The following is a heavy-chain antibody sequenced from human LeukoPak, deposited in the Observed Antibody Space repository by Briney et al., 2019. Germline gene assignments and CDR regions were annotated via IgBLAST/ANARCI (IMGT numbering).Heavy chain of an antibody. CDR2: IYDSGST. J-gene: IGHJ3*02. V-gene: IGHV4-61*01. CDR1: GYSISSGYY. Sequence: SETLSLTCTVSGYSISSGYYWGWIRQPPGKGLEWIGYIYDSGSTNYNPSLKSRVTISVDTSNNQFSLKLSSVTAADTAVYYCACLTTADAFDIWGQGTMVTVSS. CDR3: ACLTTADAFDI. D-gene: IGHD3-22*01.